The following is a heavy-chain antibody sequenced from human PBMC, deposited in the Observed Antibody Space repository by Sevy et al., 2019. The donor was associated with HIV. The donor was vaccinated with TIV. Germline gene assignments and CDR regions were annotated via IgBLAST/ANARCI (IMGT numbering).Heavy chain of an antibody. CDR2: IGFDGSTT. CDR3: AREVGRGHDY. Sequence: GGSLRLSCAASGFSFINYWMHWVRQAPGKGLVWVSRIGFDGSTTTYADSVKGRFTISRDNAKNTLYLQMNSLRAEDTAVYYCAREVGRGHDYWGQGTLVTVSS. J-gene: IGHJ4*02. V-gene: IGHV3-74*01. D-gene: IGHD1-26*01. CDR1: GFSFINYW.